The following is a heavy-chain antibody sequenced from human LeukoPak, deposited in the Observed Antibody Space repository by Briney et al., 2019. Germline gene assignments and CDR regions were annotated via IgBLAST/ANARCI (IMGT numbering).Heavy chain of an antibody. Sequence: GGSLRLSCAASGFTFSSYSMNWARQAPGKGLEWVSYISSSSSTIYYADSVKGRFTISRDNAKNSLYLQMNSLRAEDTAVYYCARGDYGDYGYYNYYYYMDVWGKGTTVTVSS. CDR2: ISSSSSTI. CDR1: GFTFSSYS. CDR3: ARGDYGDYGYYNYYYYMDV. D-gene: IGHD4-17*01. V-gene: IGHV3-48*01. J-gene: IGHJ6*03.